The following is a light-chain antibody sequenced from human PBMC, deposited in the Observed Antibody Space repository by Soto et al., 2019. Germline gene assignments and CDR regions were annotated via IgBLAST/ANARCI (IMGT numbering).Light chain of an antibody. V-gene: IGLV2-14*01. CDR3: SSYATSSTLYVV. Sequence: QSALTQPASVSGSPGQSITISCTGTSSDVGGYNYVSWYQQHPGKATKHMIYEVSNRPSGVSNRFSGSKYGNTAALTISGIQAEDEADYYCSSYATSSTLYVVFGGGTKLTVL. CDR1: SSDVGGYNY. CDR2: EVS. J-gene: IGLJ2*01.